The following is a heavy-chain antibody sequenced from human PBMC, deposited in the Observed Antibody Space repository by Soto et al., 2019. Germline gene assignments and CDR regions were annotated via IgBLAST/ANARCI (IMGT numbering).Heavy chain of an antibody. J-gene: IGHJ2*01. CDR1: GGSFSGYY. V-gene: IGHV4-34*01. CDR2: INHSGST. CDR3: ARPYSSSWAWYFDL. D-gene: IGHD6-13*01. Sequence: QVQLQQWGAGLLKPSETLSLTCAVYGGSFSGYYWSWIRQPPGKGLEWIGEINHSGSTNYNPSLKSRVTISVDTSKNQCSLKLSSVTAADTAVYYCARPYSSSWAWYFDLWGRGTLVTVSS.